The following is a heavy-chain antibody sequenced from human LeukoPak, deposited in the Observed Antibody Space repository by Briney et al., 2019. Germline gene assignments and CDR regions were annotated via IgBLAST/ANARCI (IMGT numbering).Heavy chain of an antibody. J-gene: IGHJ4*02. CDR3: ARDASGYLDY. V-gene: IGHV3-33*08. CDR2: IWYDGSNK. Sequence: GGSLRLSCAASGFTFSSYAMSWVRQAPGKGLEWVAVIWYDGSNKYYADSVKGRFTISRDNSKNTLYLQMNSLRAEYTAVYYCARDASGYLDYWGPGPLVTVSS. CDR1: GFTFSSYA. D-gene: IGHD6-19*01.